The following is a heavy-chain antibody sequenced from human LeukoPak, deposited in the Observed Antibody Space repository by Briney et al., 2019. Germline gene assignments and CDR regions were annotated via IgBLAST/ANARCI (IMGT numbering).Heavy chain of an antibody. CDR1: GFTFSSYA. CDR3: ANPTGITGTTGDY. J-gene: IGHJ4*02. Sequence: GGSLRLSCAASGFTFSSYAMSWVRQAPGKGLEWVSAISGSGGSTYYADSVKGRFTISRDNSKNTLYLQMNSLRAEDTAVYYCANPTGITGTTGDYWGQGTLVTVSS. CDR2: ISGSGGST. V-gene: IGHV3-23*01. D-gene: IGHD1-7*01.